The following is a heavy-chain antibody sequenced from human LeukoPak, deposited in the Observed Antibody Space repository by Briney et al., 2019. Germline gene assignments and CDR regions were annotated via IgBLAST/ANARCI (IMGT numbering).Heavy chain of an antibody. J-gene: IGHJ4*02. D-gene: IGHD2-2*01. Sequence: PGGSLRLSCAASGFTFSSYAMSWVRQAPGKGLEWVSAISGSGGSAYYADSVKGRFTISRDDAKNSLYLQMNSLRAEDTAVYYCARDNFCSTSCYSDYWGQGTLVTVSS. CDR1: GFTFSSYA. V-gene: IGHV3-23*01. CDR3: ARDNFCSTSCYSDY. CDR2: ISGSGGSA.